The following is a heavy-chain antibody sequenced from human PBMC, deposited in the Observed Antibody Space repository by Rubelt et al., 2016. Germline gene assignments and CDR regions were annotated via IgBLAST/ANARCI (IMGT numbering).Heavy chain of an antibody. V-gene: IGHV1-2*02. CDR3: ARDLYKGPRWLVAY. CDR1: GYTFTGYY. D-gene: IGHD6-19*01. J-gene: IGHJ4*02. CDR2: INPNSGGT. Sequence: QVQLVQSGAEVKEPGASVKVSCKASGYTFTGYYMHWVRQAPGQGLEWMGWINPNSGGTNYAKKFQGRVTMTRDTSISTAYMELSRLRSDDTAVYYCARDLYKGPRWLVAYWGQGTLVTVSS.